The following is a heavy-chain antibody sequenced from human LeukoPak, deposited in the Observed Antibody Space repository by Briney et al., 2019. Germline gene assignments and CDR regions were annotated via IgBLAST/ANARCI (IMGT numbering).Heavy chain of an antibody. CDR3: AKIKEIVVVPAPYDY. CDR2: SSSSGGST. V-gene: IGHV3-23*01. CDR1: GFTFSSYA. D-gene: IGHD2-2*01. Sequence: GGSLRLSCAASGFTFSSYAMSWVRQAPGKGLEWVSASSSSGGSTYYADSVKGRFTISRDNSKNTLYLQMNSLRAEDTAVYYCAKIKEIVVVPAPYDYWGQGTLVTVSS. J-gene: IGHJ4*02.